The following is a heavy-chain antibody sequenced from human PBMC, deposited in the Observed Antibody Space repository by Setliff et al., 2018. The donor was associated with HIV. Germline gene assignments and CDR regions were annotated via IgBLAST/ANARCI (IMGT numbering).Heavy chain of an antibody. J-gene: IGHJ4*02. CDR3: ARDAGAPGRGNPLDY. Sequence: ASVKVSCKTSGYTFTVNHLHWVRRAPGQGVEWVGKISPDSGDTFYAQKFQGRVTLTRDTSITTAYMELSTLRDDDTAVYYCARDAGAPGRGNPLDYWGQGTLVTVSS. CDR1: GYTFTVNH. D-gene: IGHD3-10*01. CDR2: ISPDSGDT. V-gene: IGHV1-2*02.